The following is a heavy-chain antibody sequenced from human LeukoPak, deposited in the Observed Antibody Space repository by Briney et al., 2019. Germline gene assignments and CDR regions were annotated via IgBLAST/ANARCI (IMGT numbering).Heavy chain of an antibody. CDR3: ARTDYGDHGDY. V-gene: IGHV4-38-2*02. CDR2: ISHSGST. J-gene: IGHJ4*02. Sequence: SETLSLTCTVSGYSISSGYYWGWIRQPPGKGLEWIASISHSGSTYYNPSLKSRVTISVDMSKNQFSLKLSSVTAADTAVYYCARTDYGDHGDYWGQGTLVTVSS. CDR1: GYSISSGYY. D-gene: IGHD4-17*01.